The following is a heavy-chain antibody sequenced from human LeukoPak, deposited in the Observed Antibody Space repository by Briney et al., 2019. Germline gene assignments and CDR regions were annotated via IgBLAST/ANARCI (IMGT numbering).Heavy chain of an antibody. Sequence: GGSLRLSCAASGFTFSSYSMNWVRQAPGEGLEWVSSISTSTSYIYYADSVKGRFTISRDNAKNSLYLQMNSLRAEDTAVYYCARGMLRGVMDYWGQGTLVTVSS. J-gene: IGHJ4*02. CDR2: ISTSTSYI. V-gene: IGHV3-21*01. D-gene: IGHD3-10*01. CDR1: GFTFSSYS. CDR3: ARGMLRGVMDY.